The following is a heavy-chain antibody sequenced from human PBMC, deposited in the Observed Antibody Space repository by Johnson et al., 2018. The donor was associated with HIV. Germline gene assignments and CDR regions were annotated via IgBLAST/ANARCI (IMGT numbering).Heavy chain of an antibody. CDR1: GFTFSSYG. D-gene: IGHD3-10*01. CDR3: AREGFIPVLLRGGAFDI. J-gene: IGHJ3*02. V-gene: IGHV3-7*01. CDR2: IKQDGSEK. Sequence: VQLVESGGGVVQPGGSLRLSCAASGFTFSSYGMHWVRQAPGKGLEWVANIKQDGSEKYYVDSVKGRFTLSSDNAKNSLYLQMNSLRAEDTAVYYCAREGFIPVLLRGGAFDIWGQGTMVTVSS.